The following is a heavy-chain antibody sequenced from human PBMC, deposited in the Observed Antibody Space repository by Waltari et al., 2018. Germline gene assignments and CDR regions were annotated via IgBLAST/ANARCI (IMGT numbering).Heavy chain of an antibody. CDR3: ARARRIDY. D-gene: IGHD6-6*01. V-gene: IGHV3-74*01. Sequence: EVQLVESGGGLVQPGGSLRLSCAASGFTFSSYWMHWVRQAPGKGLVLVSRIKRDGRRTSYAGSVKGRFTISRDNAKNTLYLQMNSLRAEYTAVYYCARARRIDYWGQGTLVTVSS. CDR2: IKRDGRRT. J-gene: IGHJ4*02. CDR1: GFTFSSYW.